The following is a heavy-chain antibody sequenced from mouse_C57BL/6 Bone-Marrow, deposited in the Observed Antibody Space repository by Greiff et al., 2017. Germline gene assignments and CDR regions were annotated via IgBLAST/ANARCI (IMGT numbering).Heavy chain of an antibody. V-gene: IGHV1-81*01. CDR3: ARQLRLPSFAY. CDR1: GYTFTSYG. J-gene: IGHJ3*01. CDR2: IYPRSGNT. Sequence: VQLQQSGAELARPGASVKLSCKASGYTFTSYGISWVKQRTGQALEWIGEIYPRSGNTYYNEKFKGKATLTADKSSSTAYMELRSLTSEDSAVYFCARQLRLPSFAYWGQGTLVTVSA. D-gene: IGHD3-2*02.